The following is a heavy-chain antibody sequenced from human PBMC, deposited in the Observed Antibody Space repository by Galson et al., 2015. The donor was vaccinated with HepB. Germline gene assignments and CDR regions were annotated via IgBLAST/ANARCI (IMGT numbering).Heavy chain of an antibody. V-gene: IGHV2-26*01. Sequence: PALVKPTQTLTLTCTVSGFSLSNARMGVSWIRQPPGKALEWLAHIFSNDEKSYSTSLKSRLTISKDTSKSQVVLTMTDMDPVDTATYYCARIHEGATPFFDYWGQGTLVTVSS. J-gene: IGHJ4*02. CDR1: GFSLSNARMG. CDR2: IFSNDEK. D-gene: IGHD1-26*01. CDR3: ARIHEGATPFFDY.